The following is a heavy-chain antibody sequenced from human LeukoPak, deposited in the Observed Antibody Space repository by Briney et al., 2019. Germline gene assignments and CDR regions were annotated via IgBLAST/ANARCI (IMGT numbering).Heavy chain of an antibody. V-gene: IGHV4-59*01. J-gene: IGHJ4*02. CDR2: IYYSGST. CDR1: GGSISSYY. Sequence: SETLSLTCTVSGGSISSYYWSWIRQPPGKGLEWIGYIYYSGSTNYNPSLKSRVTISVDTSKNQFSLKLSSVTAADTAVYYCARDFTHFMTGFDYWGQGTLVTVSS. CDR3: ARDFTHFMTGFDY. D-gene: IGHD3/OR15-3a*01.